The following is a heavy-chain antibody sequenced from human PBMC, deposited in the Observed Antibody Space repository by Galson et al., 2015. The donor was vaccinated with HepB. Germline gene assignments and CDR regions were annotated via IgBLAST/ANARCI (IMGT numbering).Heavy chain of an antibody. J-gene: IGHJ4*02. Sequence: QSGAEVKKPGESLRISCKGSGYSFASYWISWVRQMPGKGLEWMGRIDPSDSYSNYSPSFPGHVTISADKSISTAYLQWSSLKASDTAMYYCARHQGRYFDWLPMAYWGQGTLVTVSS. CDR2: IDPSDSYS. D-gene: IGHD3-9*01. V-gene: IGHV5-10-1*01. CDR3: ARHQGRYFDWLPMAY. CDR1: GYSFASYW.